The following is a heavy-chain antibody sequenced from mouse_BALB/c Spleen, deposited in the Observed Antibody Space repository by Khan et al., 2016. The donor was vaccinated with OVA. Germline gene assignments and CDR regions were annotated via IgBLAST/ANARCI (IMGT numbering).Heavy chain of an antibody. CDR1: GYSITSGYG. Sequence: EVQLQESGPGLVKPSQSLSLTCTVTGYSITSGYGWNWLRQFPGNQLEWMGYISYSGSTNYNPSLTSRISITRDTAKNQFFLQLNSETTEDTATYNYDRTARIKYWGQGTTPTVSS. V-gene: IGHV3-2*02. CDR2: ISYSGST. CDR3: DRTARIKY. D-gene: IGHD1-2*01. J-gene: IGHJ2*01.